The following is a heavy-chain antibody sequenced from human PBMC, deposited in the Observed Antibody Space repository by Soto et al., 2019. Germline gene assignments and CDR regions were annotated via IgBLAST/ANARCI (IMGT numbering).Heavy chain of an antibody. CDR3: ARVEYRSSWYYLGDVFDI. CDR1: GYTFTSYG. V-gene: IGHV1-18*04. J-gene: IGHJ3*02. CDR2: ISAYNGNT. D-gene: IGHD6-13*01. Sequence: ASLKVSCKASGYTFTSYGISWVRQAPGQGREWRGWISAYNGNTNYAQKLQGRVTMTTDTSTSTAYMELRSLRSDDTAVYYCARVEYRSSWYYLGDVFDIWGQGTMVTVSS.